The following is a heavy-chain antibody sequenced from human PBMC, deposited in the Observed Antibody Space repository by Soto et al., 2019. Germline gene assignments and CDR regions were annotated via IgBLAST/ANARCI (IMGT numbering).Heavy chain of an antibody. Sequence: LSCAASGFTFSTYTMHWVRQAPGKGLEWVAVISYDGSKKYYADSVKGRFTISRDTSKNTLYLQMSGLRAEDTAVYYCARVATAMVYDYWGQGTLVTVSS. CDR2: ISYDGSKK. CDR3: ARVATAMVYDY. D-gene: IGHD5-18*01. CDR1: GFTFSTYT. J-gene: IGHJ4*02. V-gene: IGHV3-30-3*01.